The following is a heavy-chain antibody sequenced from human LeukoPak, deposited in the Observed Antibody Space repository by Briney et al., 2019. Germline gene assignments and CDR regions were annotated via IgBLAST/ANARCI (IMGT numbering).Heavy chain of an antibody. D-gene: IGHD5-18*01. CDR2: IYYSGST. J-gene: IGHJ4*02. Sequence: PSETLSLTCTVSGGSISSSSYYWGWIRQPPGKGLEWIGSIYYSGSTYYNPSLKSRVTISVDTSKNQFSLKLSSVTAADTAVYYCATMGDYTAMVPFLWGQGTLVTVSS. CDR1: GGSISSSSYY. V-gene: IGHV4-39*07. CDR3: ATMGDYTAMVPFL.